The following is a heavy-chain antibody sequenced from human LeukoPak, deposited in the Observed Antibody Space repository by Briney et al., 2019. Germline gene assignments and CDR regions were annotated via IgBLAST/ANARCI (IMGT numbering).Heavy chain of an antibody. CDR2: INPSGGST. CDR1: GYTFASYY. V-gene: IGHV1-46*01. D-gene: IGHD3-10*01. J-gene: IGHJ4*02. CDR3: AKSPPVRGVVASFDS. Sequence: ASVKVSCKASGYTFASYYMHWVRQAPGQGLEWMGIINPSGGSTSYAQKFQGRVTMTRDTSTSTVYMELSSLRAEDTAVYYCAKSPPVRGVVASFDSWGQGTLVTVSS.